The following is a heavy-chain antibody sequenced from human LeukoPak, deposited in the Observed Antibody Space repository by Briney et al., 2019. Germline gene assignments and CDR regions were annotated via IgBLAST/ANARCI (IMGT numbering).Heavy chain of an antibody. CDR1: GFIFTNYF. CDR3: ARDPEPDDFWSGYYKARYYYYYYGMDV. J-gene: IGHJ6*02. CDR2: IKHDGSEK. V-gene: IGHV3-7*01. D-gene: IGHD3-3*01. Sequence: PGGSLRLSCAASGFIFTNYFMSWVRQAPGKGLEWVASIKHDGSEKYYVDSVRGRFTISRDNTKNSMYLQMSSLRAEDTAVYYCARDPEPDDFWSGYYKARYYYYYYGMDVWGQGTTVTVSS.